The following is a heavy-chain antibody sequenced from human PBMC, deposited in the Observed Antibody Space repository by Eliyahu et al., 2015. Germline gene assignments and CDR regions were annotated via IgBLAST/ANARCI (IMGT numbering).Heavy chain of an antibody. Sequence: QVTLKESGPVLVKPTETLTLTCTVSGFSLSNARMGVSWIRQPPGKALEWLAHIFSNDEKXYSTSLKSRLTISKDTSKSQVVLTMTNXDPVDTATYYCARAETSSIAAAGSNYYYYYGMDVWGKGTTVTVSS. J-gene: IGHJ6*04. CDR3: ARAETSSIAAAGSNYYYYYGMDV. CDR2: IFSNDEK. V-gene: IGHV2-26*01. D-gene: IGHD6-13*01. CDR1: GFSLSNARMG.